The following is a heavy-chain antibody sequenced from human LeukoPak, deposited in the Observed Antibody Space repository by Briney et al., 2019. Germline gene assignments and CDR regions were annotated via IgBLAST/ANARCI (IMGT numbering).Heavy chain of an antibody. V-gene: IGHV4-38-2*01. D-gene: IGHD3-22*01. J-gene: IGHJ4*02. CDR1: DHSVSSDNY. Sequence: SDTPSLTPAVADHSVSSDNYWGWIRQPPGKGLEWTGGIYHSGSTYYNPSLKSRVTMSVDTSKDQFSLKLSSVTAADTAVYYCARAPRDSSSSNYMRRFDYWGRGTLVTVSS. CDR3: ARAPRDSSSSNYMRRFDY. CDR2: IYHSGST.